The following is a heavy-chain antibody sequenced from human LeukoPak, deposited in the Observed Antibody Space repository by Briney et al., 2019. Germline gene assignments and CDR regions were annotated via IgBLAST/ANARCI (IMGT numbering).Heavy chain of an antibody. CDR3: ARDPRGRYSSGWYASGAFDI. D-gene: IGHD6-19*01. CDR1: GFTFSSYA. Sequence: PGRSLRLSCAASGFTFSSYAMHWVRQAPGKGLEWVAVISYDGSNKYYADSVKGRFTISRDNSKNTLYLQMNSLRAEDTAVYYCARDPRGRYSSGWYASGAFDIWGQGTMVTVSS. J-gene: IGHJ3*02. V-gene: IGHV3-30-3*01. CDR2: ISYDGSNK.